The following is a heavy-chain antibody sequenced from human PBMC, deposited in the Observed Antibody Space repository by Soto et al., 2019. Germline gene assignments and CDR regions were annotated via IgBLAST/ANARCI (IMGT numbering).Heavy chain of an antibody. Sequence: SETLSLTCTVSGGSISRGGYYWIWIRQHPGKGLEWIGYIYYSGSTYYNPSLKSRVTISVDTSKNQFSLKLSSVTAADTAVYYCVTWADRLGDNWFDPWGQGTLVTVSS. J-gene: IGHJ5*02. CDR3: VTWADRLGDNWFDP. D-gene: IGHD3-22*01. CDR2: IYYSGST. CDR1: GGSISRGGYY. V-gene: IGHV4-31*03.